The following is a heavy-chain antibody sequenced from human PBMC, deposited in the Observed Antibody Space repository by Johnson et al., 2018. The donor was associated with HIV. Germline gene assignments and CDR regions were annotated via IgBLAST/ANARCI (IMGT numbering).Heavy chain of an antibody. J-gene: IGHJ3*01. V-gene: IGHV3-7*01. CDR1: GFTFSTAW. D-gene: IGHD4-11*01. CDR2: INQDGTEK. Sequence: EVQLVESGGGLVQPGGSLRLSCAASGFTFSTAWMAWVRQAPGKGLEWVANINQDGTEKYYVDSLKGRFTISRDNSKNTLDLHMNSLRGGDTAVYYCARDLGLPENAFDLWGRGTMVTVS. CDR3: ARDLGLPENAFDL.